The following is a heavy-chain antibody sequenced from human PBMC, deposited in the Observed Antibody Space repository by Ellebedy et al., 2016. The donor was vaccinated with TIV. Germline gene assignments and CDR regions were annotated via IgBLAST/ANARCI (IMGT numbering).Heavy chain of an antibody. CDR1: GYTFTSYY. D-gene: IGHD5-18*01. Sequence: AASVKVSCKASGYTFTSYYIHWVRQAPGQALEWMGIFNPSGGSTTSAQKLQGRVTMSVDTSTSTVYMELSSLRSEGTAVYYCARPPQAMDRYGMDVWGQGTTVTVSS. V-gene: IGHV1-46*04. CDR3: ARPPQAMDRYGMDV. CDR2: FNPSGGST. J-gene: IGHJ6*02.